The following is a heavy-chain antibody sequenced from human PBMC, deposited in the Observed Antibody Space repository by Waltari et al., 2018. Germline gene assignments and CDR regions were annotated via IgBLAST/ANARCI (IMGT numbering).Heavy chain of an antibody. CDR3: AGIRRGFWFFDL. CDR2: VSGDSGYI. Sequence: EVQLVESGGGLVQPGGSLRLSCAASGMTFTTYSMNWVRKAPGKGLDWISYVSGDSGYIYYADSVRGRFTISRDNAQNSMYLQMNNRRADDTAVYYCAGIRRGFWFFDLWGRGTLVTVSS. CDR1: GMTFTTYS. J-gene: IGHJ2*01. V-gene: IGHV3-48*04. D-gene: IGHD3-10*01.